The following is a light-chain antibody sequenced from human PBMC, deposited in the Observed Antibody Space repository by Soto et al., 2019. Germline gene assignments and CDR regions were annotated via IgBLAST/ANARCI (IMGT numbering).Light chain of an antibody. CDR3: QQYGSSPPT. CDR2: GAS. V-gene: IGKV3-20*01. Sequence: VLPRSPVTLSLSPRERATRACMASQSVSNNYLAWYQQKPGQAPRLLIYGASNRATGIPDRFSGSGSGTDFTLTISRLEPEDFAVYYCQQYGSSPPTFGQGAKVDIK. CDR1: QSVSNNY. J-gene: IGKJ1*01.